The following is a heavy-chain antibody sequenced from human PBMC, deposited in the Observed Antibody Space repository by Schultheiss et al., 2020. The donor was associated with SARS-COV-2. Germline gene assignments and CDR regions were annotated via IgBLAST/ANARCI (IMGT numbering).Heavy chain of an antibody. CDR1: GYTFTGYY. J-gene: IGHJ4*02. CDR3: ARGTEPNNYYDSSEGIDY. Sequence: ASVKVSCKASGYTFTGYYMHWVRQAPGQGLEWMGWINPNSGGTNYAQKFQGWVTMTRDTSISTAYMELSRLRSEDTAVYYCARGTEPNNYYDSSEGIDYWGQGTLVTVSS. D-gene: IGHD3-22*01. V-gene: IGHV1-2*04. CDR2: INPNSGGT.